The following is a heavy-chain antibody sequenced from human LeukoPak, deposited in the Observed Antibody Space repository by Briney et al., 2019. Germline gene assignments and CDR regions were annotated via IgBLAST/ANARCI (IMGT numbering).Heavy chain of an antibody. CDR3: ARDPAVRPIDY. CDR2: IYYSGST. J-gene: IGHJ4*02. V-gene: IGHV4-39*07. D-gene: IGHD6-6*01. Sequence: PSETLSLTCTVSGGSISSSSYYWGWIRQPPGKGLEWIGSIYYSGSTYYNPSLKSRVTISVDTSKNQFSLKLSSVTAADTAVYYCARDPAVRPIDYWGQGTLVTVSS. CDR1: GGSISSSSYY.